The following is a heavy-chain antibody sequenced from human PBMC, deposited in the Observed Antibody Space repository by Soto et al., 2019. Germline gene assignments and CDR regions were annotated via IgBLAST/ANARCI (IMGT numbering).Heavy chain of an antibody. CDR2: IYNSGTT. J-gene: IGHJ5*02. CDR3: ARDPAP. V-gene: IGHV4-31*03. Sequence: QVQLQESGPGLVKPSETLSLTCTVSGGSITRGGYYWSWIRQHPGKGLEWIGYIYNSGTTYYNPPLKSXXTISVDTSKNQFSLKLTSVTAADTAVYYCARDPAPWGQGTLVTVSS. CDR1: GGSITRGGYY.